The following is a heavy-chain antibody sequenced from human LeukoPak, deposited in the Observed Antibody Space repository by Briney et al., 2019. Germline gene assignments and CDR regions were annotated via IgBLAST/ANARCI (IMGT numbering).Heavy chain of an antibody. J-gene: IGHJ4*02. V-gene: IGHV1-2*02. CDR1: GYTFTDSY. Sequence: ASVKVSCTASGYTFTDSYMHWVRQAPGQGLEWMGWINPNNGGTNYAQKFQDRVTMTRDTSISTAYMEVSSLRSDDTAVYYCARDRGTTGTTVLDFDYWGPGTVVSVSS. D-gene: IGHD1-1*01. CDR3: ARDRGTTGTTVLDFDY. CDR2: INPNNGGT.